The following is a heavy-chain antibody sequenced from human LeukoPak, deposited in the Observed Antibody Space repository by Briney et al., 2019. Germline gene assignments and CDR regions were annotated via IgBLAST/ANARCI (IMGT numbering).Heavy chain of an antibody. CDR3: ASGGWYYDILTGYVDY. CDR1: GFTFSSYS. CDR2: ISSSSSYI. D-gene: IGHD3-9*01. Sequence: GGSLRLSCAASGFTFSSYSMNWVRQAPGKGLEWVSSISSSSSYIYYADSVKGRFTISRGNAKNSLYLQMNSLRAEDTAVYYCASGGWYYDILTGYVDYWGQGTLVTVSS. V-gene: IGHV3-21*01. J-gene: IGHJ4*02.